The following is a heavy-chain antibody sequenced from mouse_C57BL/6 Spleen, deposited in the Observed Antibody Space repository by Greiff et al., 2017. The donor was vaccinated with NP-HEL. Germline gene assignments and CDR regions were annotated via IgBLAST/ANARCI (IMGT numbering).Heavy chain of an antibody. Sequence: VQLQQSGPELVKPGASVKLSCKASGYTFTSYDINWVKQRPGQGLEWMGWFYRRDGSTKYNEKFKGQATFTVDTSSSTAYMELHSLTSEDSAVYFCARDADDSWFADWGQGTLVTVSA. CDR1: GYTFTSYD. CDR3: ARDADDSWFAD. V-gene: IGHV1-85*01. D-gene: IGHD2-4*01. J-gene: IGHJ3*01. CDR2: FYRRDGST.